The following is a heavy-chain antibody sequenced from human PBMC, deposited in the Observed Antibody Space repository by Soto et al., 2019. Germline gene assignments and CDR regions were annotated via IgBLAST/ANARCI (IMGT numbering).Heavy chain of an antibody. CDR2: ISWDSGSI. CDR3: AKIVTRHSLVPVFDQ. D-gene: IGHD2-21*01. V-gene: IGHV3-9*01. J-gene: IGHJ4*02. CDR1: GFTFDEFA. Sequence: EVQLVESGGGLVQPGRSLRFSCVGSGFTFDEFAIHWVRQAPGKGLEWVSGISWDSGSINYADSVRGRFTISRDNAKKSLYLHMTSLGSEDTAFYYCAKIVTRHSLVPVFDQWGQGALVTVSS.